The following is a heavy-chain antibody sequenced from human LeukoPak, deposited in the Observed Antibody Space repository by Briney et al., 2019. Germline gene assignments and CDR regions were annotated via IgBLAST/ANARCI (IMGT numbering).Heavy chain of an antibody. CDR3: ARQDGITMIVGPMDV. V-gene: IGHV5-51*01. Sequence: GESLKISCKGSGYSFTSYWIGWVRQMPGKGLEWMGIIYPGDSDTRYSPSFQGQVTISADKSISTAYLQWSSLKASGTAMHYCARQDGITMIVGPMDVWGQGTTVTVSS. D-gene: IGHD3-22*01. J-gene: IGHJ6*02. CDR1: GYSFTSYW. CDR2: IYPGDSDT.